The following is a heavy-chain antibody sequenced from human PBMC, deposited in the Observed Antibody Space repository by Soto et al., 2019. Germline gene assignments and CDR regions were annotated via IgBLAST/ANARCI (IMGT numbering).Heavy chain of an antibody. D-gene: IGHD6-13*01. CDR2: IYHSGST. Sequence: SETLSLTCAVSGGSISSSNWWSWVRQPPGKGLEWIGEIYHSGSTNYNPSLKSRVTISVDKSKNQFSLKLSSVTAADTDVYYCASLSIAAAGTDFDYWGQGTLVT. CDR1: GGSISSSNW. CDR3: ASLSIAAAGTDFDY. V-gene: IGHV4-4*02. J-gene: IGHJ4*02.